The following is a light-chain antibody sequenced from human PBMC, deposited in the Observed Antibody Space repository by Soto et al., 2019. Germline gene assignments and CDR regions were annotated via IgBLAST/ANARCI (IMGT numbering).Light chain of an antibody. CDR2: KAS. CDR1: QTISSW. Sequence: DIQMTQSPSTLSGSVGDRVTITCRASQTISSWLAWYQQKPGKAPKLLIYKASTLKSGVPSRFSGSGSGTDFTLTISSLQHDDFATYYCQHYNRYTEAFGQGTKVELK. CDR3: QHYNRYTEA. V-gene: IGKV1-5*03. J-gene: IGKJ1*01.